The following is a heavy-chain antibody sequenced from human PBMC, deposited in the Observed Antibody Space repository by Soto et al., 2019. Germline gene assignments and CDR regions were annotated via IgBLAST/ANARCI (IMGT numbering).Heavy chain of an antibody. V-gene: IGHV3-33*01. CDR2: IWYDGSNK. Sequence: GGSLRLSCAASGFTFSSYGMHWVRQAPGKGLEWVAVIWYDGSNKYYADSVKGRFTISRDNSKNTLYLQMNSLRAEDTAVYYCARDRRGAIVGATIDYWGQGTLVTVSS. CDR1: GFTFSSYG. D-gene: IGHD1-26*01. J-gene: IGHJ4*02. CDR3: ARDRRGAIVGATIDY.